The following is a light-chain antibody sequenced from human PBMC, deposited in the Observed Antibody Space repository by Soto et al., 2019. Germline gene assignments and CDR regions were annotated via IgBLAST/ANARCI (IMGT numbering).Light chain of an antibody. CDR3: YSYAAYASWV. Sequence: QSALTQPASVSGSPGQSITISCTGTNSDIGSYNLVSWYQQHPGKAPKLIIYEGSERPSGLSNRFSSSKSGKTASLTISWPQAEDEADFYCYSYAAYASWVFGGGTKVTVL. J-gene: IGLJ3*02. V-gene: IGLV2-23*01. CDR2: EGS. CDR1: NSDIGSYNL.